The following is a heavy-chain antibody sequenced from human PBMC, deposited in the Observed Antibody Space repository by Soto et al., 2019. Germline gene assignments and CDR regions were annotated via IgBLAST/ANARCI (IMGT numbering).Heavy chain of an antibody. Sequence: QVQLVQSGAEVKKPGSSVKDSCKASGGTFRNYPINWVRQAPGQGLEWMGSILPIIDIPDYAQNFQARLTITADKSTSTAYMELSSLRSEDTAMYFCARGPLVVLNYFDSWGQGTLVTVSS. CDR1: GGTFRNYP. D-gene: IGHD2-2*01. CDR2: ILPIIDIP. CDR3: ARGPLVVLNYFDS. V-gene: IGHV1-69*02. J-gene: IGHJ4*02.